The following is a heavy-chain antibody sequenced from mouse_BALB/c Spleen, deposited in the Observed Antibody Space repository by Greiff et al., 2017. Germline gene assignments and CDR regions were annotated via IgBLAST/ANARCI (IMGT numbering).Heavy chain of an antibody. CDR3: ARLTGTRYYFDY. J-gene: IGHJ2*01. CDR2: ISNLAYSI. Sequence: DVKLVESGGGLVQPGGSRKLSCAASGFTFSDYGMAWVRQAPGKGPEWVAFISNLAYSIYYADTVTGRFTISRENAKNTLYLEMSSLRSEDTAMYYCARLTGTRYYFDYWGQGTTLTVSS. V-gene: IGHV5-15*02. CDR1: GFTFSDYG. D-gene: IGHD4-1*01.